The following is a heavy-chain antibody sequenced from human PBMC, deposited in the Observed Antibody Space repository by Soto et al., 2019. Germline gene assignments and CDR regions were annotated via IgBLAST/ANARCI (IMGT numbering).Heavy chain of an antibody. CDR3: ARDNSAAKGVLAH. J-gene: IGHJ4*02. CDR1: GYTFTNYY. V-gene: IGHV1-46*04. CDR2: INPSSRSA. Sequence: ASVKVSCKASGYTFTNYYFHWVRQAPLQGLEWVVIINPSSRSASYAQKLRGRLTMDRDTTTTTVYMELRRTTLEDTALYFLARDNSAAKGVLAHWGQGTLVTVSS. D-gene: IGHD1-1*01.